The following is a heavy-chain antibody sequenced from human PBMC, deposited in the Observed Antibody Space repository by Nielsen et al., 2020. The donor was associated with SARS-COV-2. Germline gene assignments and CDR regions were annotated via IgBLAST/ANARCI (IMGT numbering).Heavy chain of an antibody. J-gene: IGHJ4*02. CDR3: ASTHRVRPREEDY. D-gene: IGHD1-1*01. Sequence: GESLKISCAASGFTFSSYAMSWVRQAPGKGLEWVSAISGSGGSTYYADSVKGRFTISRDNSKNTLYLQMNSLRAEDTAVYYCASTHRVRPREEDYWGQGTLVTVSS. CDR2: ISGSGGST. V-gene: IGHV3-23*01. CDR1: GFTFSSYA.